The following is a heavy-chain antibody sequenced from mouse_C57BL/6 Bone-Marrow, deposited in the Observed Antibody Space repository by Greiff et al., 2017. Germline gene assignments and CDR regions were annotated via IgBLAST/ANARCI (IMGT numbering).Heavy chain of an antibody. CDR2: IYPRDGST. D-gene: IGHD1-1*01. CDR3: ARLEFDGSSGDWYFDV. CDR1: GYTFTSYD. J-gene: IGHJ1*03. Sequence: VKLVESGPELVKPGASVKLSCKASGYTFTSYDINWVKQRPGQGLEWIGWIYPRDGSTKYNEKFKGKATLTVYTSSSTAYMGLHSLTSEDSAVYFCARLEFDGSSGDWYFDVWGTGTTVTVSS. V-gene: IGHV1-85*01.